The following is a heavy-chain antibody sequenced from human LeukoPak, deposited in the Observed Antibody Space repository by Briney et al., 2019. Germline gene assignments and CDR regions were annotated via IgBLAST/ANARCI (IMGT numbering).Heavy chain of an antibody. D-gene: IGHD3-22*01. Sequence: GESLKISCKGSGYSFATHWIAWVRQVPGKGLEWIGVIYPVDSDTRYSPSFQGQVTISVDKSTSTAYLQWSSLKASDTAMYYCARTNYYETSGWASGLSPFDMWGRGTMVTVSS. CDR3: ARTNYYETSGWASGLSPFDM. CDR1: GYSFATHW. CDR2: IYPVDSDT. J-gene: IGHJ3*02. V-gene: IGHV5-51*01.